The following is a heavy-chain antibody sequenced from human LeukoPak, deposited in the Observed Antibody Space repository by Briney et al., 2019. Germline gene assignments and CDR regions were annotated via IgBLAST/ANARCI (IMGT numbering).Heavy chain of an antibody. J-gene: IGHJ6*03. CDR2: ICSGGST. V-gene: IGHV4-39*07. CDR3: ARLVGATTGYYYYYMDV. CDR1: GGSISSSPCY. Sequence: PSETLSLTCTVSGGSISSSPCYWGWIRQSPGKGLEWFGTICSGGSTYYNPSLKSRVTISVDTSKNQFSLKLSSLTAADTAVYYCARLVGATTGYYYYYMDVWGKGTTVTVSS. D-gene: IGHD1-26*01.